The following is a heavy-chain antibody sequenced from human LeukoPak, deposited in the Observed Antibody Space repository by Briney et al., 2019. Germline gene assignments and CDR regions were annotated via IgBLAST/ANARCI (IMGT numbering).Heavy chain of an antibody. D-gene: IGHD3-9*01. V-gene: IGHV4-30-4*01. CDR3: ARVAEGYDILTGYYYYYGMDV. CDR1: GGSISSGDYY. J-gene: IGHJ6*02. Sequence: SETLSLTCTVSGGSISSGDYYWSWIRQPPGKGLEWIGYIYYSGSTNYNPSLKSRVTISVDRSKNQFSLKLSSVTAADTAVYYCARVAEGYDILTGYYYYYGMDVWGQGTTVTVSS. CDR2: IYYSGST.